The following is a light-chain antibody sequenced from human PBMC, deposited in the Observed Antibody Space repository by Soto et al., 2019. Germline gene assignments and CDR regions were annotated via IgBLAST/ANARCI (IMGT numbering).Light chain of an antibody. J-gene: IGLJ1*01. CDR1: SSDVGSYNH. CDR2: EVS. Sequence: QSVLTQPASVSGSPGQSITISCTGTSSDVGSYNHVSWYQRHPGKAPKLMIYEVSQRPSAVSNRFSGSKSGNTASLTIFGLQAEDEGDYYCCSYAGSSTFVFGTGTKVTVL. CDR3: CSYAGSSTFV. V-gene: IGLV2-23*02.